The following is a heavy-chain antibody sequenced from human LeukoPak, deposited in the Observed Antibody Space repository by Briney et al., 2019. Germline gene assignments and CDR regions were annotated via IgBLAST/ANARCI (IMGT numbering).Heavy chain of an antibody. CDR1: GFTVSSNY. J-gene: IGHJ6*02. CDR3: ARDGVGEYDV. V-gene: IGHV3-7*03. D-gene: IGHD3-10*01. Sequence: GGSLRLSCAASGFTVSSNYMSWVRQAPGKGLEWVANIKQDGSEKYYVDSVKGRFTISRDNAKNSLYLQMNSLRAEDTAVYYCARDGVGEYDVWGQGTTVTVSS. CDR2: IKQDGSEK.